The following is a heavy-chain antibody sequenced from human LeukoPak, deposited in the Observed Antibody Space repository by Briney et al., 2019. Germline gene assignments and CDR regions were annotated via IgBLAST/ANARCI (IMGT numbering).Heavy chain of an antibody. V-gene: IGHV1-18*01. CDR2: ISSYNTNR. CDR1: GYTFTNFG. Sequence: ASVKLSCKTSGYTFTNFGLSWLRQAPGQGLEWIGWISSYNTNRKYAHKFQGRVTMTTDTSTNTGYMELRSLKSDDTAVYYCAREPQQMVRSDNWFDSWGQGTLVSVSS. J-gene: IGHJ5*01. CDR3: AREPQQMVRSDNWFDS. D-gene: IGHD6-13*01.